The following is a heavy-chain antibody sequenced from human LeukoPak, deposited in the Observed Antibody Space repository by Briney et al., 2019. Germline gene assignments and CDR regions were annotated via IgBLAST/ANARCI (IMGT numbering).Heavy chain of an antibody. Sequence: PSETLSLTCAVSGGSFSNSNWWTWVRQSPGKGLEWIGESDHAGRTNYNPSLKSRVTISLDKPKNQFSLKLTSVTAADTAVYFCARDPDGSGLNFDYWGQGILVTVSS. CDR1: GGSFSNSNW. V-gene: IGHV4-4*02. CDR2: SDHAGRT. CDR3: ARDPDGSGLNFDY. D-gene: IGHD6-19*01. J-gene: IGHJ4*02.